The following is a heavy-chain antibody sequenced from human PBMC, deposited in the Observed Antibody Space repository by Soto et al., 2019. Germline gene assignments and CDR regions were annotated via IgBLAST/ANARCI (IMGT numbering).Heavy chain of an antibody. CDR2: ISGGGDTT. J-gene: IGHJ3*01. V-gene: IGHV3-23*04. CDR1: GFIFSNYA. Sequence: EVQLVESGGGLVQPGGSLRLSCAASGFIFSNYAMRWVRQAPGKGLEWVSSISGGGDTTDYADSVMGRFTISRDNSKNTLSLQMKSLRAEDTAVYFCAKDYCSSTSCYTLGVFHVWGQGTMVTVSS. CDR3: AKDYCSSTSCYTLGVFHV. D-gene: IGHD2-2*02.